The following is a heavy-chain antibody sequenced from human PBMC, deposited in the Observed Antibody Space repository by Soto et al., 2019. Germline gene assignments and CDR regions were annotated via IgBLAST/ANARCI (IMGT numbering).Heavy chain of an antibody. J-gene: IGHJ4*02. D-gene: IGHD3-3*01. CDR2: IYYSGST. Sequence: QLQLQESGPGLVKPSETLSLTCTVSGGSISSSSYYWGWIRQPPGKGLEWIGSIYYSGSTYYNPSLKSRVTISVDTSKNQFSLKLSSVTAADTAVYYCARHGEAFGFWSAAFDYWGQGTLVTVSS. V-gene: IGHV4-39*01. CDR3: ARHGEAFGFWSAAFDY. CDR1: GGSISSSSYY.